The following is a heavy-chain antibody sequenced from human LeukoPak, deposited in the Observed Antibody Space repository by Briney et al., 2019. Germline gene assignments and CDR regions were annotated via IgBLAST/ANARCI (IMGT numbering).Heavy chain of an antibody. D-gene: IGHD4-23*01. CDR3: ARDDYGGNSVFDY. CDR2: ISYDGSNK. J-gene: IGHJ4*02. V-gene: IGHV3-30*04. Sequence: PGRSLRLSCAASGFTFSSYAMHRVRQAPAKGLEWVAVISYDGSNKYYADSVKGRFTISRDNSKNTLYLQMNSLRAEDTAVYYCARDDYGGNSVFDYWGQGTLVTVSS. CDR1: GFTFSSYA.